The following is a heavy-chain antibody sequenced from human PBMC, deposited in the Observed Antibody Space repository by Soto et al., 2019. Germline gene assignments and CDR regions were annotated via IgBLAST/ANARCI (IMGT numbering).Heavy chain of an antibody. Sequence: ASVKVSCKASGYTFTSYSICWVRQAPGQGLEWMGWISAYNGNTNYAQKLQGRVTMTTDTSTSTAYMELRSLRSDDTAVYYCARSRRSQLPIDYWGQGTLVTVSS. J-gene: IGHJ4*02. CDR2: ISAYNGNT. D-gene: IGHD2-2*01. CDR3: ARSRRSQLPIDY. CDR1: GYTFTSYS. V-gene: IGHV1-18*01.